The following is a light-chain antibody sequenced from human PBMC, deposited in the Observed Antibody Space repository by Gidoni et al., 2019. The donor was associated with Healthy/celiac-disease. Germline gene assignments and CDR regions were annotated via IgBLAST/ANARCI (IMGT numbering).Light chain of an antibody. CDR1: QSVSSY. CDR3: QQRSNWPPL. V-gene: IGKV3-11*01. CDR2: DAS. Sequence: EIVLTQSPATLSLSPGERATLSCRASQSVSSYLAWYQQTPGQAPRLLIYDASNRATGIPARFSGSGSGTDFTLTISSLEPEDFAVYYCQQRSNWPPLFXPXTKVDIK. J-gene: IGKJ3*01.